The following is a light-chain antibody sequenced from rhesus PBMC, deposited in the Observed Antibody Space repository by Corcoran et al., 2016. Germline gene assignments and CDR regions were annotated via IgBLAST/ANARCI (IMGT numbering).Light chain of an antibody. CDR2: EVS. V-gene: IGKV2-104*02. CDR1: QSLLDSEDGNTY. J-gene: IGKJ4*01. Sequence: DIVMTQTPLSLPVTPGEPASISCRSSQSLLDSEDGNTYLDWYLQKPAQSPPLLIYEVSNRASGVPDRFSGSGSDTDFTLKISRVEAEDVGVYYCMQALEFPLTFGGGTKVEIK. CDR3: MQALEFPLT.